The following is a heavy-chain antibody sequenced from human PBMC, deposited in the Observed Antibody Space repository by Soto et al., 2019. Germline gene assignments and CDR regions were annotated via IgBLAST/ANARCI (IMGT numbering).Heavy chain of an antibody. D-gene: IGHD1-1*01. V-gene: IGHV3-30*18. CDR3: AKAVEPYYLDQ. CDR1: GFTFSNYA. Sequence: QVQLVESGGGVVQPGRSLRLSCAASGFTFSNYAMHWVRQAPGKGLEPVASISYAGSSKYYADSVKGRFTISRDNSKNSLYLQVNSLRAEDTAVYYCAKAVEPYYLDQWGPGTLVTVSS. CDR2: ISYAGSSK. J-gene: IGHJ4*02.